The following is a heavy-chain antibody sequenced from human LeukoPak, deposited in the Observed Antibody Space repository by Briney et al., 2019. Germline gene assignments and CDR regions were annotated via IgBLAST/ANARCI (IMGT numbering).Heavy chain of an antibody. V-gene: IGHV1-69*05. J-gene: IGHJ4*02. CDR2: IIPIFGTA. CDR3: ARDAAHSSGWYGFDY. Sequence: ASVKVSCKASGGTFISYAISWVRQAPGQGLEWMGGIIPIFGTANYAQKLQGRVTMTTDTSTSTAYMELRSLRSDDTAVYYCARDAAHSSGWYGFDYWGQGTLVTVSS. CDR1: GGTFISYA. D-gene: IGHD6-19*01.